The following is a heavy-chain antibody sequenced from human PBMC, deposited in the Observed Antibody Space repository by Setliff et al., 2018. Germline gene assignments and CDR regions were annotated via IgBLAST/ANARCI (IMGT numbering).Heavy chain of an antibody. Sequence: ASVKVSCKASGYTLSKYYMHWVRQAPGQGLEWMGIINPSGGLTKYAQKSQGRVTMTSDTSTNTVYLEVSSLRSEDTAVYFCARDRFYNSWSGTSITAPHEAFDIWGQGTMVTVSS. CDR2: INPSGGLT. CDR3: ARDRFYNSWSGTSITAPHEAFDI. CDR1: GYTLSKYY. J-gene: IGHJ3*02. D-gene: IGHD3-3*01. V-gene: IGHV1-46*03.